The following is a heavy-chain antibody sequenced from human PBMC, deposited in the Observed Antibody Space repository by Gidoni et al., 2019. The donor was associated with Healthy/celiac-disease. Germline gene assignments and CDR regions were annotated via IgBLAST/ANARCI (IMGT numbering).Heavy chain of an antibody. CDR1: GYTLTELS. D-gene: IGHD1-26*01. Sequence: QVQLVQSGAEVKKPGASVKVSCKVSGYTLTELSMHWVRQAPGKGLEWMGGFDPEDGETIYAQKFQGRVTMPEDTSTDTAYMELSSLRSEDTAVYYCATGIVGATRGWEGDIWGQGTMVTVSS. CDR3: ATGIVGATRGWEGDI. J-gene: IGHJ3*02. CDR2: FDPEDGET. V-gene: IGHV1-24*01.